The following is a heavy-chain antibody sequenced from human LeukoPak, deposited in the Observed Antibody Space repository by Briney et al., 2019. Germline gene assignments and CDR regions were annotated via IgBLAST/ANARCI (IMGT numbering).Heavy chain of an antibody. CDR1: GGSISSGGYY. Sequence: SETLSLTCTVSGGSISSGGYYWSWIRQHPGKGLEWIGYIYYSGSTYYNPSLKSRVTISVDTSKNQFSLKLSSVTAADTAVYYCARGDDSSSWYSKIYYYYGMDVWGQGTTVTVSS. CDR3: ARGDDSSSWYSKIYYYYGMDV. J-gene: IGHJ6*02. D-gene: IGHD6-13*01. V-gene: IGHV4-31*03. CDR2: IYYSGST.